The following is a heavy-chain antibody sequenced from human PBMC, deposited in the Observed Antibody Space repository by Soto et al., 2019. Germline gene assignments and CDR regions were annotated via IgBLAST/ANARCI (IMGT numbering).Heavy chain of an antibody. CDR3: AKVGPGGWLQYYYYGMDV. CDR1: GFTFSSYA. CDR2: ISGSGGST. J-gene: IGHJ6*02. Sequence: GGSLRLSCAASGFTFSSYAMSWVRQAPGKGLEWVSAISGSGGSTYYADSVKGRFTISRDNSKNTLYLQMNSLRAEDTAVYYCAKVGPGGWLQYYYYGMDVWGQGTTVTVSS. V-gene: IGHV3-23*01. D-gene: IGHD5-12*01.